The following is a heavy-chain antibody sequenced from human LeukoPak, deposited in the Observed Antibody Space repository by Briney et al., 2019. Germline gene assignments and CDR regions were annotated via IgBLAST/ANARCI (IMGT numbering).Heavy chain of an antibody. Sequence: PGRSLRLSCAASGFTFSGYFMHWVRQAPGKGLEWVAIISSDGNTKYYADSVKGRFTISRGNSRNTLYLQMNSLRAEDTAVYYCANRRPYYYDNWGQGTLVTVSS. CDR3: ANRRPYYYDN. D-gene: IGHD3-16*02. J-gene: IGHJ4*02. V-gene: IGHV3-30-3*01. CDR1: GFTFSGYF. CDR2: ISSDGNTK.